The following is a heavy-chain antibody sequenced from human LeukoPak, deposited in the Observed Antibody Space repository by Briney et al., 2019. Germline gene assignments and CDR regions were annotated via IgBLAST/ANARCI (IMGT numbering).Heavy chain of an antibody. CDR1: GFTFSSYG. D-gene: IGHD5-18*01. CDR3: ARGPGGYSYGLNYYYYMDA. CDR2: IHHDGSNK. J-gene: IGHJ6*03. V-gene: IGHV3-30*02. Sequence: GGSLRLSCAASGFTFSSYGMHWVRQAPGRGLDWVAFIHHDGSNKYYADSVRGRFTISRDNSKNTLYLQMNSLRAEDTAVYYCARGPGGYSYGLNYYYYMDAWGKGTTVTVSS.